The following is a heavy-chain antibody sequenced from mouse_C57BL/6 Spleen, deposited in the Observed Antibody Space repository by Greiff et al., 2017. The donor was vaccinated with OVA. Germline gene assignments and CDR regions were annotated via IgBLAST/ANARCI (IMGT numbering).Heavy chain of an antibody. CDR3: ARPYYGNYPAWFAY. J-gene: IGHJ3*01. CDR2: ISSGSSTI. V-gene: IGHV5-17*01. D-gene: IGHD2-10*01. Sequence: EVKLMESGGGLVKPGGSLKLSCAASGFTFSDYGMHWVRQAPEKGLEWVAYISSGSSTIYYADTVKGRFTISRDNAKNTLFLQMTSLRSEDTAMYYCARPYYGNYPAWFAYWGQGTLVTVSA. CDR1: GFTFSDYG.